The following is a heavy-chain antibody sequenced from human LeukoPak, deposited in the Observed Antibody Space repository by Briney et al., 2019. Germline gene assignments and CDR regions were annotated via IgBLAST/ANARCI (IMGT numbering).Heavy chain of an antibody. Sequence: GGSLRLSCAASGFTFNTYVMSWVRRAPGKGLEWVSSISISGGTTYYTDSVKGRFTISRENSKSTLYLQMNNLRADDTAVYYCANEIRPNDYWGQGTLVTVSS. CDR1: GFTFNTYV. CDR3: ANEIRPNDY. CDR2: ISISGGTT. J-gene: IGHJ4*02. V-gene: IGHV3-23*01. D-gene: IGHD4-17*01.